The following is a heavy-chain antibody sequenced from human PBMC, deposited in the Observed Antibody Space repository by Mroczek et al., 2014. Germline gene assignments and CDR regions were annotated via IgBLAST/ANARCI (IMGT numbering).Heavy chain of an antibody. CDR2: IYYSGST. J-gene: IGHJ5*02. CDR1: GGSISSYY. Sequence: QVQLQESGPGLVKPSETLSLTCTVSGGSISSYYWSWIRQPPGKGLEWIGYIYYSGSTNYNPSLKSRVTISVDTSKNQFSLKLSSVTAADTAVYYCAREEDYGDYVRWFDPGAREPWSPSPQ. D-gene: IGHD4-17*01. V-gene: IGHV4-59*01. CDR3: AREEDYGDYVRWFDP.